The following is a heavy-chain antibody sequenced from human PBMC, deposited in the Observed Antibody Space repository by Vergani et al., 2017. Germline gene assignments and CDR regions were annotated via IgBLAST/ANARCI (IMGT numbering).Heavy chain of an antibody. J-gene: IGHJ4*02. V-gene: IGHV3-30-3*01. CDR1: GFTFSSYA. CDR2: ISYDGSNK. Sequence: QVQLVESGGGVVQPGRSLRLSCAASGFTFSSYAMHWVRQAPGKGLEWVAVISYDGSNKYYADSVKGRFTISRDNSKNTLYLQMNSLRAEDTAVYYCARGGSFYYGSSGYYYGGFDYWGQGTLVTVSS. D-gene: IGHD3-22*01. CDR3: ARGGSFYYGSSGYYYGGFDY.